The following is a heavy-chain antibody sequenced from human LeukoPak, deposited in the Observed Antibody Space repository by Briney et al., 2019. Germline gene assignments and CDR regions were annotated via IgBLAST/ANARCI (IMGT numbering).Heavy chain of an antibody. D-gene: IGHD3-22*01. CDR3: ARDLVVVIMDHFDY. J-gene: IGHJ4*02. CDR1: GFTFSSYA. V-gene: IGHV3-30*04. CDR2: ISYDGSNK. Sequence: GGSLRLSCAASGFTFSSYAMHWVRQAPGKGLEWVAVISYDGSNKYYADSVKGRFTISRDNSKNTLYLQMNSLRAEDTAVYYCARDLVVVIMDHFDYWGQGTLVTVPS.